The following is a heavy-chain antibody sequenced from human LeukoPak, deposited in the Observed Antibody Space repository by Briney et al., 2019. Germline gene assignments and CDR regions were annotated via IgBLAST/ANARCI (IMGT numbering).Heavy chain of an antibody. CDR2: FDLEDGHT. Sequence: ASVKVSCKVSGYTLTELSMHWVRQAPRKGLEWMGGFDLEDGHTIYAQKFQGRVTMTEDTSTDTAYMELSSLTSEDTAVYYCATDLEWFLSWGQGTLVTVSS. J-gene: IGHJ5*01. CDR3: ATDLEWFLS. CDR1: GYTLTELS. D-gene: IGHD3-3*01. V-gene: IGHV1-24*01.